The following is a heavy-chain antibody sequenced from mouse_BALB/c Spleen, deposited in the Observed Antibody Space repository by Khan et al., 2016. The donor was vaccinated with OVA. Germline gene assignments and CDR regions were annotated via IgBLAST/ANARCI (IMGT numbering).Heavy chain of an antibody. J-gene: IGHJ2*01. CDR3: ARSVTITTVVATDFDY. CDR2: ISYSGRT. D-gene: IGHD1-1*01. CDR1: GYSITSDYA. V-gene: IGHV3-2*02. Sequence: EVQLQESGPGPVNPSQSLSLTCTVTGYSITSDYAWNWIRQFPGNKLEWMGYISYSGRTSYNPSLKSRISITRDQSKNQVFLQLNSVTTEDTATYFCARSVTITTVVATDFDYWGQGTTPTVSS.